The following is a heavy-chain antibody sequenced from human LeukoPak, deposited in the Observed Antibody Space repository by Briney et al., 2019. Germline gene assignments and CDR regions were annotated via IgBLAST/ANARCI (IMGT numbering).Heavy chain of an antibody. CDR2: IYYSGST. Sequence: SETLSLTCTVSSGSISSFYWSWIRQPPRKGLEWIGYIYYSGSTNYNPSLKSRVTISVDTSKNQFSLKLSSVPAADTAVYYCARLKEAVALNWFDPWGQGTLVTVSS. CDR1: SGSISSFY. D-gene: IGHD6-19*01. V-gene: IGHV4-59*01. CDR3: ARLKEAVALNWFDP. J-gene: IGHJ5*02.